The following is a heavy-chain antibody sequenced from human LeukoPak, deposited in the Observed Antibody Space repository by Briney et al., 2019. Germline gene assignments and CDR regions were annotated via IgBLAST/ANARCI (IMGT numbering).Heavy chain of an antibody. Sequence: ASVKVSCKASGYTFTGYYMHWVRQAPGQGLEWMGWINPNSGGTNYAQKFQGRVAMTRDTSISTAYMELSRLRSDDTAVYYCARTIVVVPAAINYWGQGTLVTVSS. CDR3: ARTIVVVPAAINY. D-gene: IGHD2-2*01. CDR1: GYTFTGYY. CDR2: INPNSGGT. V-gene: IGHV1-2*02. J-gene: IGHJ4*02.